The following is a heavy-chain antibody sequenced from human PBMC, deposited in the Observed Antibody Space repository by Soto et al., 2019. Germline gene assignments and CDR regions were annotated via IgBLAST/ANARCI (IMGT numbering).Heavy chain of an antibody. J-gene: IGHJ4*02. CDR3: ARDRLRGYDSSGFYS. CDR1: GCTFTSYG. D-gene: IGHD3-22*01. V-gene: IGHV1-18*01. Sequence: VASVKVSCKASGCTFTSYGISWVRQAPGQGLEWMGWISAYNGNTNYAQKLQGRVTMTTDTSTSTAYMELRSLKSDDTAIYYCARDRLRGYDSSGFYSWGQGTMVTVSS. CDR2: ISAYNGNT.